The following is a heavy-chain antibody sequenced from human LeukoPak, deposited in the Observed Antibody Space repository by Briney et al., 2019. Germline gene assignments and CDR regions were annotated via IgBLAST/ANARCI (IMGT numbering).Heavy chain of an antibody. CDR3: ARITRPTTGHWFDP. CDR2: TFSNDEK. D-gene: IGHD6-6*01. V-gene: IGHV2-26*01. CDR1: GFSLSNSRMG. Sequence: SGPVLVKPTETLTLTCTVSGFSLSNSRMGVTWIRQPPGKALEWLAHTFSNDEKSYSTSLRSRLTISKDTSKSQVVLTMTNMDPVDTATYYCARITRPTTGHWFDPWGQGTLVTVPS. J-gene: IGHJ5*02.